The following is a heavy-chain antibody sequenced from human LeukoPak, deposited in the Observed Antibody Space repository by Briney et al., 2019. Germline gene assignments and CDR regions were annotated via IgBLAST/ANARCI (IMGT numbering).Heavy chain of an antibody. V-gene: IGHV6-1*01. Sequence: SQTLSLTCDISGDSVSGNSATWNWIRQSPSRGLEWLGRTYYKSKWYYGYAVSVKSRITINPDTSKNQFSLHLNSVTPEDTAVYYCARSAAGTIDYWGQGTLVTVSS. D-gene: IGHD6-13*01. J-gene: IGHJ4*02. CDR2: TYYKSKWYY. CDR3: ARSAAGTIDY. CDR1: GDSVSGNSAT.